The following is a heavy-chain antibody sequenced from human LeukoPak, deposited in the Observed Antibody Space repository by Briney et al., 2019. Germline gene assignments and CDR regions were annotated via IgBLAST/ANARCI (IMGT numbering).Heavy chain of an antibody. CDR1: GFTFRSSG. D-gene: IGHD2-2*01. V-gene: IGHV3-33*01. CDR2: IYYDASNK. Sequence: GSLRLSCAASGFTFRSSGMHWVRQAPGKGLEWVAVIYYDASNKLYADSAKGRFTISRDNSKNMLYLQMNSLRVDDTAVYYCARDRSRYVDYWGQGTLVTVSS. CDR3: ARDRSRYVDY. J-gene: IGHJ4*02.